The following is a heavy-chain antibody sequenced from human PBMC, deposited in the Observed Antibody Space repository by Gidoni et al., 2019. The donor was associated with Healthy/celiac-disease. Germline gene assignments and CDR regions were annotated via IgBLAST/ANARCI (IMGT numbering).Heavy chain of an antibody. D-gene: IGHD1-26*01. Sequence: AEVKKPGSSVQVSCKASGYTFTSYYMHWVRQAPGQGLEWMGIINPSGGSTSYAQKFQGRVTMTRDTSTSTVYMELSSLRSEDTSVYYCASGSNSGPFWYWGQGTLVTVSS. CDR3: ASGSNSGPFWY. J-gene: IGHJ4*02. V-gene: IGHV1-46*01. CDR2: INPSGGST. CDR1: GYTFTSYY.